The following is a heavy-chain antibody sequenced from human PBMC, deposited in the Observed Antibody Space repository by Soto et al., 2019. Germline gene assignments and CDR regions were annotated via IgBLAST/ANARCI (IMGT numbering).Heavy chain of an antibody. CDR2: IKQDGSER. CDR1: RFTFTSYW. D-gene: IGHD1-26*01. CDR3: LREREREIMADLPIHYSGMGA. V-gene: IGHV3-7*03. Sequence: EVQLVESGGGLVQAGGSLRLSCAASRFTFTSYWMSWVRQAPGKGLEWVANIKQDGSERYYVDSVKGRFTISRDNAKNSLFLQMNKLRADDTAVYFCLREREREIMADLPIHYSGMGAWGQGTTVTVSS. J-gene: IGHJ6*02.